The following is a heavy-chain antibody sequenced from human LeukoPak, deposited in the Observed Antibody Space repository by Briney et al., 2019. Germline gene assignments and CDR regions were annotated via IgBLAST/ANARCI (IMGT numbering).Heavy chain of an antibody. J-gene: IGHJ4*02. CDR2: INPNSGGT. CDR1: GGTFSSYA. D-gene: IGHD6-13*01. V-gene: IGHV1-2*02. Sequence: ASVKVSCKASGGTFSSYAISWVRQAPGQGLEWMGWINPNSGGTNYAQKFQGRVTMTRDTSISTAYMELRRLRSDDTAVYYCASVAPAGTNYWGQGTLVTVSS. CDR3: ASVAPAGTNY.